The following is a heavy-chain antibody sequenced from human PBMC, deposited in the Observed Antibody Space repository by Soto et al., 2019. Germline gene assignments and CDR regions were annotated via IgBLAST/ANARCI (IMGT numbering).Heavy chain of an antibody. D-gene: IGHD3-22*01. CDR3: TRDYYDSSGYYPKFDY. Sequence: QVQLVQSGAEEKKPGASVTVSCKASGYTFTYYTVHWVRQAPGQRLEWMGWINAGDGNTKYSPNFQGRVTITKDTSANTVYMELSSLRSEDTAVYFCTRDYYDSSGYYPKFDYWGQGTLVTVSS. CDR2: INAGDGNT. CDR1: GYTFTYYT. V-gene: IGHV1-3*05. J-gene: IGHJ4*02.